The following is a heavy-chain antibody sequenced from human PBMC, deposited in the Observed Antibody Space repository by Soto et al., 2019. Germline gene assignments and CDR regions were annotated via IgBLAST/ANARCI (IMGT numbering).Heavy chain of an antibody. D-gene: IGHD2-21*02. CDR1: GFTFNNYG. Sequence: SLRLSCAASGFTFNNYGMHWVRQAPGKGLEWVAVIWYDGSNKYYADSVKGRFTISRDNAKKSLYLDMSSLRAEDTAVYYCARDRAFCGGDCYPGYFDYWGRGILVTVSS. CDR2: IWYDGSNK. J-gene: IGHJ4*02. CDR3: ARDRAFCGGDCYPGYFDY. V-gene: IGHV3-33*01.